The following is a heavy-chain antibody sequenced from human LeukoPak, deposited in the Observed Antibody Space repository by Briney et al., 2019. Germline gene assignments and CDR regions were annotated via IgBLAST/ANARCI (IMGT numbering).Heavy chain of an antibody. CDR3: AKAMTTVVDAFDI. V-gene: IGHV3-23*01. Sequence: GGSLRLSCVASGFSVSGIHMNWVRQAPGKDLEWVSAISGSGGSTYYADSVKGRFTISRDNSKNTLYLQMNSLRAEDTAVYYCAKAMTTVVDAFDIWGQGTMVTVSS. CDR1: GFSVSGIH. CDR2: ISGSGGST. J-gene: IGHJ3*02. D-gene: IGHD4-17*01.